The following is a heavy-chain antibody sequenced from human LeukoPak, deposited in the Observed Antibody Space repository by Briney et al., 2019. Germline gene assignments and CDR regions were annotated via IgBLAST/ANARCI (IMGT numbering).Heavy chain of an antibody. CDR1: GGSISSYY. Sequence: PSETLSLTCTVSGGSISSYYWSWIRQPPGKGLEWIGRIYTSGSTNYNPSLKSRVTISVDTSKNQFSLTLSSVTAADTAVYYCARHVAGHLVLLYFGESFDCWGQGTLVTVSS. CDR3: ARHVAGHLVLLYFGESFDC. V-gene: IGHV4-59*08. D-gene: IGHD3-10*01. J-gene: IGHJ4*02. CDR2: IYTSGST.